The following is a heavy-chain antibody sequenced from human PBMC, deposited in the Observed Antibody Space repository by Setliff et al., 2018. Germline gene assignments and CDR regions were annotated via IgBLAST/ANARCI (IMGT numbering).Heavy chain of an antibody. V-gene: IGHV4-34*01. CDR2: INQSGNT. J-gene: IGHJ6*03. CDR1: GGSFNDYF. CDR3: ARGRHPPWSGYPYYYMDV. Sequence: LSLTCAVYGGSFNDYFWTWIRQPPGKGLVWIGEINQSGNTNYNPSLKSRVTISADTSKNQFSLKVSSVTAADTAVYYCARGRHPPWSGYPYYYMDVWGKGTTVTVSS. D-gene: IGHD3-3*01.